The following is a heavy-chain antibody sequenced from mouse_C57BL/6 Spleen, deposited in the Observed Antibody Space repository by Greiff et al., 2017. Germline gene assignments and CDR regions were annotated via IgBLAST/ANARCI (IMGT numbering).Heavy chain of an antibody. Sequence: QVQLQQSGAELVKPGASVTLSCKSSGYTFPEYTIHWVKQRSGPGLEGIGWFYPGSGSIKYNEKFKDKATLTADKSSSTVYMELSRLTSEDSAVYFCARHEGGGSGVWFAYWGQGTLVTVSA. CDR1: GYTFPEYT. CDR3: ARHEGGGSGVWFAY. V-gene: IGHV1-62-2*01. CDR2: FYPGSGSI. J-gene: IGHJ3*01. D-gene: IGHD3-1*01.